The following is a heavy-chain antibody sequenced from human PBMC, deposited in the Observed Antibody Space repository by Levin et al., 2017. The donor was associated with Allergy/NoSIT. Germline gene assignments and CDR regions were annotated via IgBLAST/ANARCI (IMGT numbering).Heavy chain of an antibody. J-gene: IGHJ4*02. Sequence: GESLKISCAASGFTFSSYAMSWVRQAPGKGLEWVSAISGSGGSTYYADSVKGRFTISRDNSKNTLYLQMNSLRAEDTAVYYCAKVYWGSMSNYFDYWGQGTLVTVSS. V-gene: IGHV3-23*01. CDR3: AKVYWGSMSNYFDY. CDR2: ISGSGGST. D-gene: IGHD7-27*01. CDR1: GFTFSSYA.